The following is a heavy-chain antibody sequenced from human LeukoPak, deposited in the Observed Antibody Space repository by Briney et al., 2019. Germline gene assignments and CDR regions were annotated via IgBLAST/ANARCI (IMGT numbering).Heavy chain of an antibody. D-gene: IGHD7-27*01. CDR3: ARGPLTGEHYHYYMDV. J-gene: IGHJ6*03. Sequence: AAAKVSCKASGYSFSTFDINWVRQAPGQGLEWMGWLNPNTGKTGYAQKFQDRVTITGNSSISTVDMELSSLTSDDTAVYYCARGPLTGEHYHYYMDVWGKGTTVTVSS. CDR1: GYSFSTFD. CDR2: LNPNTGKT. V-gene: IGHV1-8*03.